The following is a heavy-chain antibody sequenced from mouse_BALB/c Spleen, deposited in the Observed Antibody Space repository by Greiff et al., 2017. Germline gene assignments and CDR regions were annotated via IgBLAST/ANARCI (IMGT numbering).Heavy chain of an antibody. Sequence: QLQQSGAELVRPGASVTLSCKASGYTFTDYEMHWVKQTPVHGLEWIGAIDPETGGAAYNQKFKGKATLTADKSSSTAYMELRSLTSEDSAVYYCTRGPAWFAYWGQGTLVTVSA. J-gene: IGHJ3*01. CDR3: TRGPAWFAY. CDR2: IDPETGGA. CDR1: GYTFTDYE. V-gene: IGHV1-15*01.